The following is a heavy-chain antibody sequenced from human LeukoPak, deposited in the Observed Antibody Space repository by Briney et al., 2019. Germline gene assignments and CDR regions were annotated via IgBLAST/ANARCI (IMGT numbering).Heavy chain of an antibody. J-gene: IGHJ4*02. D-gene: IGHD3-22*01. CDR1: GGSISSYY. CDR2: IYYSGST. V-gene: IGHV4-59*12. Sequence: SGTLSLTCTVSGGSISSYYWSWIRQPPGKGLEWIGYIYYSGSTNYNPSLKSRVTISVDTSKNQFSLKLSSVTAADTAVYYCARDQSGYLQGYFDYWGQGTLVTVSS. CDR3: ARDQSGYLQGYFDY.